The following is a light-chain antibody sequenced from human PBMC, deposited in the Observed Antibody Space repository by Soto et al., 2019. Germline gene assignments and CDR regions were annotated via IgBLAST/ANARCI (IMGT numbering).Light chain of an antibody. CDR2: RAY. J-gene: IGKJ1*01. CDR3: QQYNTYPWT. CDR1: PSTSSG. V-gene: IGKV1-5*03. Sequence: DIQMTQPPPPLPASAGDKDTITCGAGPSTSSGWAWYQQKPGKALNPLIYRAYSLESGVPSRFSGSGSGTEFTLTISSLQSDDFATYYCQQYNTYPWTFGQGTKVEIK.